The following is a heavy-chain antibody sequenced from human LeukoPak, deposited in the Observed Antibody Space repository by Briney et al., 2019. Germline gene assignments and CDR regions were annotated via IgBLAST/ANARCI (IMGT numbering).Heavy chain of an antibody. J-gene: IGHJ4*02. D-gene: IGHD4-17*01. CDR1: GFTFSSYG. CDR3: ASDTGGYGDILFDY. CDR2: IRYDGSNK. Sequence: PGGSLRLSCAASGFTFSSYGMHWVRQAPGKGLEWVAFIRYDGSNKYYADSVKGRFTISRDNSKNTLYLQMNSLRAEDTAVYYCASDTGGYGDILFDYWGQGTLVTVSS. V-gene: IGHV3-30*02.